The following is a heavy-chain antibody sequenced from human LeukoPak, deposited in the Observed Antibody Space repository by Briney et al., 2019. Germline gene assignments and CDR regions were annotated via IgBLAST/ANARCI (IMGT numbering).Heavy chain of an antibody. J-gene: IGHJ6*02. Sequence: PGRSLRLSCAASGFTFDDYAMHWVRQAPGKGLEWVSGISWNSDSIGYADSVKGRFTISRDNAKNSLYLQMNGLRAEDTALYYCTKDTSGSSGSSSWYDYYYYYGMDVWGQGTTVTVSS. V-gene: IGHV3-9*01. D-gene: IGHD6-13*01. CDR2: ISWNSDSI. CDR3: TKDTSGSSGSSSWYDYYYYYGMDV. CDR1: GFTFDDYA.